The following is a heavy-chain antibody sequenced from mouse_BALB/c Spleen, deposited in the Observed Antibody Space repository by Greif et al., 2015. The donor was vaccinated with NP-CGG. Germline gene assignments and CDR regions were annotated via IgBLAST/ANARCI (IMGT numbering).Heavy chain of an antibody. CDR2: ILPGSGST. Sequence: VHLVESGAELMKPGASVKISCKATGYTFSSYWIEWVKQRPGHGLEWIGEILPGSGSTNYNEKFKGKATFTADTSSNTAYMQLSSLTSEDSAGYYCASNYGSRNYFDYWGQGTTLTVSS. CDR1: GYTFSSYW. D-gene: IGHD1-1*01. V-gene: IGHV1-9*01. J-gene: IGHJ2*01. CDR3: ASNYGSRNYFDY.